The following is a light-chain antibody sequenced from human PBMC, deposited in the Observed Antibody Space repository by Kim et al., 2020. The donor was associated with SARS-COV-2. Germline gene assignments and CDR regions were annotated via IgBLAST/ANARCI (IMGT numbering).Light chain of an antibody. Sequence: GQSISISRTGTSSNIGSYNYGSWHQQHPGKAPKLMIYDVNKRPSGISSRFSGSKSGSTASLTISGLQAEDEADYYCSSFTTRSTLVFGGGTQLTVL. CDR1: SSNIGSYNY. V-gene: IGLV2-14*03. CDR2: DVN. CDR3: SSFTTRSTLV. J-gene: IGLJ3*02.